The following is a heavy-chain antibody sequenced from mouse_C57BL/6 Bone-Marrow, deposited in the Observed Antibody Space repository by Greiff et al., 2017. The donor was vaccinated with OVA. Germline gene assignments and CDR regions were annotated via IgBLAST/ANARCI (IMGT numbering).Heavy chain of an antibody. CDR1: GYTFTSYW. Sequence: QVQLQQSGAELVKPGASVKLSCKASGYTFTSYWMHWVKQRPGRGLEWIGRIDPNSGGTKYNEKFKSKATLTVDKPSSTAYMQLSSLTSEDSAVYYYARCANWGEGDYFDYWGQGTTLAVSS. CDR3: ARCANWGEGDYFDY. V-gene: IGHV1-72*01. J-gene: IGHJ2*01. D-gene: IGHD4-1*01. CDR2: IDPNSGGT.